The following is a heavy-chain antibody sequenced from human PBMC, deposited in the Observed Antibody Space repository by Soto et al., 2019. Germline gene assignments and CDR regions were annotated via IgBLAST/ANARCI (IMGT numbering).Heavy chain of an antibody. Sequence: SETLSLTCTVSGGSISTSYWSWIRQSPEKGLEWIGYIYSSGSTNYNPSLNSRVTISVDTSKNQFSLKLSSLSAADTAVYYCARAASFYYDNTGYYHFDYWGQRSLVTVSS. CDR2: IYSSGST. V-gene: IGHV4-59*08. D-gene: IGHD3-22*01. CDR1: GGSISTSY. CDR3: ARAASFYYDNTGYYHFDY. J-gene: IGHJ4*02.